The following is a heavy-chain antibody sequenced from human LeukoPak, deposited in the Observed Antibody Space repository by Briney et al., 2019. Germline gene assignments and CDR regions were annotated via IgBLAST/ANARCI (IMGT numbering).Heavy chain of an antibody. J-gene: IGHJ6*04. Sequence: SETLSPTCTVSGGSISSYYWSWFRQPPGKGLEWIGYIYYSGSTNYNPSLKSRVTISVDTSKNQFSLKLSSVTAADTAVYYCARGTTPRDVWGKGTTVTVSS. D-gene: IGHD1-1*01. V-gene: IGHV4-59*01. CDR3: ARGTTPRDV. CDR2: IYYSGST. CDR1: GGSISSYY.